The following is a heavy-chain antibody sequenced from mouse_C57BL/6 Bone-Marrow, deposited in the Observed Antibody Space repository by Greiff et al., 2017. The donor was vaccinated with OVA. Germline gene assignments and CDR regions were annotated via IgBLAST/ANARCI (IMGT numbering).Heavy chain of an antibody. Sequence: EVHLVESGGGLVQPGGSLKLSCAASGFTFSDYYMYWVRQTPEKRLEWVVYISNGGGSTYYPDTVKGRFTISRDNAKNTLYLQMSRLKSEDTAMYYCARHNGPWGQGTSVTVSS. V-gene: IGHV5-12*01. CDR2: ISNGGGST. J-gene: IGHJ4*01. CDR3: ARHNGP. CDR1: GFTFSDYY.